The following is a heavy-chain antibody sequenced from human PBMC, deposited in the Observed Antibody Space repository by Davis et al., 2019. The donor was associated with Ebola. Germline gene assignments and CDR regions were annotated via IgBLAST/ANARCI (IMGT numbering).Heavy chain of an antibody. CDR1: GFTFRNYA. J-gene: IGHJ4*02. CDR3: ARAVFHEVLDY. D-gene: IGHD3-3*01. V-gene: IGHV3-30*04. CDR2: VSHSERER. Sequence: GESLKISCAASGFTFRNYAMHWVRQAPGKGLEWVAVVSHSERERFYADSVKGQFTISRDNSENTLYLQMSSLTADDTAVYYCARAVFHEVLDYWGQGTPVTVSS.